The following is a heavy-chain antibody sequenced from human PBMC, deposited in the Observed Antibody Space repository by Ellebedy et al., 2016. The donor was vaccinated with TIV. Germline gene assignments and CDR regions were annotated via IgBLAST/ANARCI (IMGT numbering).Heavy chain of an antibody. CDR3: AREGSSNNWGAYYYYGMDV. J-gene: IGHJ6*02. CDR2: IYYSGST. Sequence: SETLSLXXTVSGGSISSGGYYWSWIRQHTGKGLEWIGYIYYSGSTYYNPSLKSRVTISVDTSKNQFSLKLSSVTAADTAVYYCAREGSSNNWGAYYYYGMDVWGQGTTVTVSS. V-gene: IGHV4-31*03. CDR1: GGSISSGGYY. D-gene: IGHD6-6*01.